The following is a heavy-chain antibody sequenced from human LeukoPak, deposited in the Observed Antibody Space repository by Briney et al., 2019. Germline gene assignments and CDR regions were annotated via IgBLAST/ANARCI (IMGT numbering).Heavy chain of an antibody. CDR2: IIPIFGTA. J-gene: IGHJ6*03. CDR3: AKDNGRNGYMDV. Sequence: SVKVSCKASGGTFSSYAISWVRQAPGQGLEWMGGIIPIFGTANYAQKFQGRVTITADESTSTAYMELSSLRAEDTAVYYCAKDNGRNGYMDVWGKGTTVTIS. V-gene: IGHV1-69*01. CDR1: GGTFSSYA. D-gene: IGHD1-14*01.